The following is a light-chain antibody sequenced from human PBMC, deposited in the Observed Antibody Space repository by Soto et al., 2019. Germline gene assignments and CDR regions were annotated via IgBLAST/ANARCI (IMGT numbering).Light chain of an antibody. CDR1: QSVSSSY. V-gene: IGKV3-20*01. J-gene: IGKJ1*01. Sequence: EIVLTQSPGTLSLSPGERATLSCRASQSVSSSYLAWYQQKPGQAPRLLIYGASSRATGIPDRFSGSGSGTDFTLTIRRLEPEDFAVYYCQQYGSSLPWTFGQGTKV. CDR3: QQYGSSLPWT. CDR2: GAS.